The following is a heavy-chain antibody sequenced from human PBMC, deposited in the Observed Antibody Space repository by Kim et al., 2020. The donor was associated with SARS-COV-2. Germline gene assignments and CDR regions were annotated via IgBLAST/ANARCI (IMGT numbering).Heavy chain of an antibody. CDR3: ARHLRGGIAVAGGYYFDY. J-gene: IGHJ4*01. D-gene: IGHD6-19*01. Sequence: GSLRLSCAASGFTLSSYSMNWIRQPPGKGLDWIGSIYYSGSTYYNPSLKSRVTISVDTSKNQFSLKLSSVTAADTAVYYCARHLRGGIAVAGGYYFDY. V-gene: IGHV4-39*01. CDR1: GFTLSSYSMN. CDR2: IYYSGST.